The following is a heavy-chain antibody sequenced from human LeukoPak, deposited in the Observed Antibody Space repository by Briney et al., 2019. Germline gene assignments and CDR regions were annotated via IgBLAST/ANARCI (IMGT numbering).Heavy chain of an antibody. D-gene: IGHD6-13*01. Sequence: ASVKVSCKVSGYTLTELSMHWVRQAPGKGLEWMGGFDPEDGETIYAQKFQGRVTMTEDTSTDTAYMGLSSLRSEDTAVYYCATDIIEGIAAAGNDYWGQGTLVTVSS. CDR2: FDPEDGET. CDR1: GYTLTELS. V-gene: IGHV1-24*01. CDR3: ATDIIEGIAAAGNDY. J-gene: IGHJ4*02.